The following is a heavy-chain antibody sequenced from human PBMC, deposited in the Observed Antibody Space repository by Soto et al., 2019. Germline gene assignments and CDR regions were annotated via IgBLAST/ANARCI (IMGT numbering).Heavy chain of an antibody. CDR3: ARDSYERIGGGVNDTFDV. J-gene: IGHJ3*01. CDR1: GGSVGSGDFS. D-gene: IGHD3-10*01. V-gene: IGHV4-30-2*01. Sequence: QLHLQESGSGLVRPSQTLSLTCTVSGGSVGSGDFSWSWIRQPLGKGLEWVGCIYSSGSTHYSPSLRGRVTVSIDRSKNQISLMLTSVTAADTAVYYCARDSYERIGGGVNDTFDVWGQGTVVTVSS. CDR2: IYSSGST.